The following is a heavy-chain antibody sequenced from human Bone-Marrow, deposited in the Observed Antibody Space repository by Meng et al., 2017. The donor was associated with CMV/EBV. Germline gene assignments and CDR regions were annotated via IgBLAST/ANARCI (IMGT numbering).Heavy chain of an antibody. Sequence: SETLSLTCAVYGGSFSGYYWSWIRQPPGKGLEWIGEINHSGSTNYNPSLKSRVTISVDTSKNQFSLKLSSVTAADTAVYYCARGVVPAAYVPSHPNWFDPWGQGTLVTGSS. CDR3: ARGVVPAAYVPSHPNWFDP. CDR1: GGSFSGYY. J-gene: IGHJ5*02. D-gene: IGHD2-2*01. CDR2: INHSGST. V-gene: IGHV4-34*01.